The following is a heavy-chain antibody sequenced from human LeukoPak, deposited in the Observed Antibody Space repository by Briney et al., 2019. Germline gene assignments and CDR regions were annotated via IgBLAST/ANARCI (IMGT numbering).Heavy chain of an antibody. Sequence: ASVKVSCKASGYTFTSYYMHWVRQAPGQGLEWMGIINPSGGSTSYAQKFQGRVTMTRDTSTSTVYMELSSLRSEDTAVYYCAREGGYSDNGRFPFDYWGQGTLVTDSS. CDR1: GYTFTSYY. D-gene: IGHD4-17*01. V-gene: IGHV1-46*01. J-gene: IGHJ4*02. CDR2: INPSGGST. CDR3: AREGGYSDNGRFPFDY.